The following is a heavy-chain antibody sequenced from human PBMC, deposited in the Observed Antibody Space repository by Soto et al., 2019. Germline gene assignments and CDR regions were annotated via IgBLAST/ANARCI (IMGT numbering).Heavy chain of an antibody. Sequence: TLALTCPVSGASVSSGGYYGSWIRQPPGKGLEWIGYIYYSGSSSYNPSLKSRVTISLDTSKNQFSLNINSVTAADTAVYYCASLRNFYDSSAYFDYWGQGTRVPVSS. V-gene: IGHV4-30-4*08. CDR1: GASVSSGGYY. D-gene: IGHD3-22*01. J-gene: IGHJ4*02. CDR2: IYYSGSS. CDR3: ASLRNFYDSSAYFDY.